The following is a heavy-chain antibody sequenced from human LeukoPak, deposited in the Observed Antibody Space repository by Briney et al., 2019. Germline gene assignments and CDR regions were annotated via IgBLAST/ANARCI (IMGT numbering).Heavy chain of an antibody. CDR2: IYHSGST. V-gene: IGHV4-4*02. CDR3: ASTYCSGGSCYSVDGFDP. D-gene: IGHD2-15*01. Sequence: SETLSLTCAVSGGSISSSNWWSWVRQPPGKGLEWIEEIYHSGSTNYNPSLKSRVTISVDKSKNQSSLKLSSVTAADTAVYYCASTYCSGGSCYSVDGFDPWGQGTLVTVSS. CDR1: GGSISSSNW. J-gene: IGHJ5*02.